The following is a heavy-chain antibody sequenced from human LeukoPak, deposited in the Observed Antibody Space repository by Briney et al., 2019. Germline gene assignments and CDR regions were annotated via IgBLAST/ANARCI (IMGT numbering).Heavy chain of an antibody. J-gene: IGHJ4*02. CDR1: GYTFTGYY. CDR2: INPNSGGT. V-gene: IGHV1-2*02. D-gene: IGHD6-19*01. CDR3: ARRRERGGWYFDY. Sequence: ASVKVSCKASGYTFTGYYMHWVRQAPGQGLEWMGWINPNSGGTNYAQKFQGRVTMTRDTSISTAYMELSRLRSDDTAVYYCARRRERGGWYFDYWGQGTLVTVSS.